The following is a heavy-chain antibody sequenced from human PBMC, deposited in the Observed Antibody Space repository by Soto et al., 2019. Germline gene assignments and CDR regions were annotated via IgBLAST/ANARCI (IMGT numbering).Heavy chain of an antibody. J-gene: IGHJ4*02. CDR2: ISYDGSNK. CDR3: ARVDGCGWWNFDY. V-gene: IGHV3-30-3*01. CDR1: GFTFSSYA. Sequence: QVQLVESGGGVVQPGRSLRLSCAASGFTFSSYAMHWVRQAPGKGLEWVAVISYDGSNKHYADSVKGRFTISRDNSKNTLYLQMNSLSAEDPAVYYCARVDGCGWWNFDYWGQGPLVTVSS. D-gene: IGHD6-19*01.